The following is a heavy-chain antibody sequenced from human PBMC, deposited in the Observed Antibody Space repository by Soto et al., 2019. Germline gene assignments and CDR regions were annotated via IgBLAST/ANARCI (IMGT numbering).Heavy chain of an antibody. D-gene: IGHD2-21*01. V-gene: IGHV4-31*03. Sequence: QVQLQESGPGLVKPSQTLSLTCTVSGDSISRGGYYWNWLRQHPRKGLEWIGYIYHSGSTIYNPSLKSRVTISVDTSKNWLSLELSNVTAADTAVYYCATDGAGAYGLGWFDPWGQGILVTVSS. CDR2: IYHSGST. J-gene: IGHJ5*02. CDR3: ATDGAGAYGLGWFDP. CDR1: GDSISRGGYY.